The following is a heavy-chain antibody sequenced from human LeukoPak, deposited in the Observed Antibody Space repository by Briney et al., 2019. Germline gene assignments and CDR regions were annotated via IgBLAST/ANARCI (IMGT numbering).Heavy chain of an antibody. D-gene: IGHD5-12*01. V-gene: IGHV4-59*01. J-gene: IGHJ4*02. CDR2: IRFSGST. CDR1: GGSLSTYY. CDR3: ARGGRHGGYQDLDY. Sequence: PSETLSLTCTVSGGSLSTYYWTWIRQPPGKRVEWIVYIRFSGSTNYNTSLKSRVTMSVDTSKNQFSLKVNSVTAADTAVYFCARGGRHGGYQDLDYWGQGTLVTVSS.